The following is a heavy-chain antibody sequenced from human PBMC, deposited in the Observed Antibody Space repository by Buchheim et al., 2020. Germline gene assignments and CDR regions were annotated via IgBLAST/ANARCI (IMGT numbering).Heavy chain of an antibody. CDR1: GVAFLRYG. D-gene: IGHD2-2*01. CDR2: ISGSGGRT. CDR3: AKDGVRIPSSKDESFYDY. J-gene: IGHJ4*02. V-gene: IGHV3-23*01. Sequence: EVQLLESGGGLVQPGGSLRLSCAASGVAFLRYGMSWVRQAPGKGLEWVAGISGSGGRTHYADSVKGRVTISRDNSKNTVFLQMNSLRVEDSAVYYCAKDGVRIPSSKDESFYDYWGQGTL.